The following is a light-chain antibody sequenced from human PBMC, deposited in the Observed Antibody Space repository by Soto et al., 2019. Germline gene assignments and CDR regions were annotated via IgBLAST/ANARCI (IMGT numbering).Light chain of an antibody. CDR3: SSFTGRDNP. V-gene: IGLV2-8*01. CDR1: SSDIGAYNS. CDR2: EVS. J-gene: IGLJ2*01. Sequence: QSALTQPPSASGSPGQSVTISCTGTSSDIGAYNSVSWYQQYPGKAPNLIIYEVSQRPSGLPDRFSCSKSGNTASLTVSGLQLEDEADDYCSSFTGRDNPFGGGTKLTVL.